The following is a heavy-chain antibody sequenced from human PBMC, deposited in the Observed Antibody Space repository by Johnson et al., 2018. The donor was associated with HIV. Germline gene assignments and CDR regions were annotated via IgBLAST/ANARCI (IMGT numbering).Heavy chain of an antibody. J-gene: IGHJ3*02. CDR1: GFTFSSYG. V-gene: IGHV3-30*02. CDR2: IRYDGSNK. Sequence: QVQLVESGVGVVQPGGSLRLSCAASGFTFSSYGMHWVRQAPGKGLEWVAFIRYDGSNKYYADSVQGRFTISRDKSENTLYLQMNSLRDEDTAVYYCAKDVGNYWPDSFDIWGQGTMVTVSS. D-gene: IGHD3-22*01. CDR3: AKDVGNYWPDSFDI.